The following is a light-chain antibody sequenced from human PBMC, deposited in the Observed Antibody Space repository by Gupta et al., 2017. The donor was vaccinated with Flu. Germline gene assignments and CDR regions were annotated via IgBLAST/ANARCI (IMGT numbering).Light chain of an antibody. CDR1: SSDVGSYNL. Sequence: QPALTQPASVAGYHGQAITISCTGTSSDVGSYNLVSWYQQHPGKAPKLRIYEGRKRPSGVSNRFSGSKSGNTASLTISGLQAEDEADYYCCSCAGSSPSVVFGGATKLPVL. CDR2: EGR. J-gene: IGLJ3*02. CDR3: CSCAGSSPSVV. V-gene: IGLV2-23*01.